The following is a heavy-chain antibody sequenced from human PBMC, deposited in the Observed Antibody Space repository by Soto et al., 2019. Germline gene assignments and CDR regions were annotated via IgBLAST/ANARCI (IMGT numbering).Heavy chain of an antibody. CDR2: ISSSSSTI. CDR3: ARDTAAYSPIVVVITTEDYYYYYGMDV. D-gene: IGHD3-22*01. J-gene: IGHJ6*02. V-gene: IGHV3-48*02. Sequence: GGSLRLSCAASGFTFSSYSMNWVRQAPGKGLEWVSYISSSSSTIYYADSVKGRFTISRDNAKNSLYLQMNSLRDEDTAVYYCARDTAAYSPIVVVITTEDYYYYYGMDVWGQGTTVTVSS. CDR1: GFTFSSYS.